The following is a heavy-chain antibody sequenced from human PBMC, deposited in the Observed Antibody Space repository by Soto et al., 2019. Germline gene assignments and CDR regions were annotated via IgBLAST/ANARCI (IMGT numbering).Heavy chain of an antibody. CDR3: ARGGSGYTWFNEF. Sequence: QEQLVQSGAEVKKPGSSVKVSCKASGGLFSSYPISCVRQVPGQGLEWMGGIIPVFQTAYYTQRFQCRVTITADESTNTAYMELSSLRSEDTAIYYCARGGSGYTWFNEFWGQGTLVTVSS. V-gene: IGHV1-69*01. CDR1: GGLFSSYP. D-gene: IGHD3-22*01. J-gene: IGHJ4*02. CDR2: IIPVFQTA.